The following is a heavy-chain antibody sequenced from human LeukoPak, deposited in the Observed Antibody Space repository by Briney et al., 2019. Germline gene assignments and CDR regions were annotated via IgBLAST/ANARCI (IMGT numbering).Heavy chain of an antibody. V-gene: IGHV1-2*04. CDR1: GYTFTGYY. CDR3: ARGGSITMVRGVIKYFQH. CDR2: INPNSGGT. J-gene: IGHJ1*01. Sequence: ASVKVSCKASGYTFTGYYMHWVRQAPGQGLEWMGWINPNSGGTNYAQKFQGWVTMTRDTSIRTAYMELSRLRSDDTAVYYCARGGSITMVRGVIKYFQHWGQGTLVTVPS. D-gene: IGHD3-10*01.